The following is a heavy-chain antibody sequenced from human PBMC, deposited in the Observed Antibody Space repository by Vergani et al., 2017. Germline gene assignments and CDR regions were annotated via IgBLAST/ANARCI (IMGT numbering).Heavy chain of an antibody. CDR3: ARHSTVEWLVKLGWIDP. CDR2: INYSGST. V-gene: IGHV4-39*01. Sequence: QLQLQESGPGLVKPSATLSLTCSVSGSSIRSSNYYWGWIRQPPGKGLEWIASINYSGSTYYNPSLNSRVTISVDTSKNQFSLMLSSLTAADTAVYFCARHSTVEWLVKLGWIDPWGQGILVTVSS. J-gene: IGHJ5*02. D-gene: IGHD6-19*01. CDR1: GSSIRSSNYY.